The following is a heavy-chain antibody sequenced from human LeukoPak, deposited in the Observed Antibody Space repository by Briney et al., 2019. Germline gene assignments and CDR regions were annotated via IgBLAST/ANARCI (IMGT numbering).Heavy chain of an antibody. Sequence: GGPLRLSCAASGFTFRSYMNWVRQAPGKGLEWASSIRSTSSYIYYADSVKGRFTISRDNAKNSLYLQMNSLRADDTAVYYCARGQSRYFDWYLGFFDYWGQGTLVTVSS. J-gene: IGHJ4*02. CDR2: IRSTSSYI. CDR3: ARGQSRYFDWYLGFFDY. V-gene: IGHV3-21*01. CDR1: GFTFRSY. D-gene: IGHD3-9*01.